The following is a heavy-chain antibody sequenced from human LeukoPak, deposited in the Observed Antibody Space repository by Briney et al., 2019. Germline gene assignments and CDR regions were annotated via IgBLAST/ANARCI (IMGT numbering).Heavy chain of an antibody. J-gene: IGHJ6*03. CDR3: ARNGIGRAAAGKGSYYYYYYMDV. Sequence: ASVKVSCKASGYTFTNYGITWVRQAPGQGLEWMGWVSTSNGNTNNAQKFQGRVTITADKSTSTAYMELSSLRSEDTAVYYCARNGIGRAAAGKGSYYYYYYMDVWGKGTTVTVSS. CDR1: GYTFTNYG. CDR2: VSTSNGNT. D-gene: IGHD6-13*01. V-gene: IGHV1-18*01.